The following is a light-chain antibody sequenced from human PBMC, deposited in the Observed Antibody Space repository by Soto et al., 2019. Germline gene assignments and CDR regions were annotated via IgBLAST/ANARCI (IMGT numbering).Light chain of an antibody. J-gene: IGLJ7*01. V-gene: IGLV6-57*04. CDR1: SGSIASNY. CDR2: EDN. CDR3: QSYDSSNAV. Sequence: NFMLTQPHSVSESPGKTVTISCTRSSGSIASNYVQWYQQRPGSAPTTVIYEDNQRPSGVPDRFSGSIDSSSNSASLTISGLKTGDEADYYCQSYDSSNAVFGGGTQLTVL.